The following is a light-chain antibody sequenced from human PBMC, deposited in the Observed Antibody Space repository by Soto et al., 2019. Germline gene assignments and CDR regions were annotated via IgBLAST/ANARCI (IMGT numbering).Light chain of an antibody. CDR1: QSVEKY. CDR2: DTS. Sequence: EVVLTLSPATLSLSPGERAILSYRASQSVEKYLVWYQQKPGQAPRLLIYDTSNRATGIPARFSGSGSETDFTLTICSLEPEDFAVYYCQQRKHWPPLTFGGGTKVELK. J-gene: IGKJ4*01. CDR3: QQRKHWPPLT. V-gene: IGKV3-11*01.